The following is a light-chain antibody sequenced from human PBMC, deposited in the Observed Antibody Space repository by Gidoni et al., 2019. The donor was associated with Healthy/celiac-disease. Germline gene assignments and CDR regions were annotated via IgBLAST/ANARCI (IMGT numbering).Light chain of an antibody. CDR3: QQYGSSPFT. CDR1: QSVSSSY. CDR2: GAS. Sequence: DIVLTQSPGTLSLSPGERATLSCRASQSVSSSYLAWYQQKPGQAPRLLIYGASSRATRIPDRFSGSGSGTDFTLTISRLEPEDFAVYYCQQYGSSPFTFGPGTKVDIK. J-gene: IGKJ3*01. V-gene: IGKV3-20*01.